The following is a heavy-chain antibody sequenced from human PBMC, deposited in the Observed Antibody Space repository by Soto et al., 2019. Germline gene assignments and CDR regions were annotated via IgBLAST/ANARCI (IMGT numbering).Heavy chain of an antibody. CDR1: GFTFSTYE. D-gene: IGHD3-22*01. Sequence: EVKLVESGGGVVQPGGSLRLSCAASGFTFSTYEMNWVRQAPGKGPEWISYISSSGSSIYYADSVKGRFTISRDNAWNSLHLQMNSLRVEDTAVYYCARDGYDTSGDSEYFQSWGQGTLVTVSS. CDR2: ISSSGSSI. J-gene: IGHJ1*01. V-gene: IGHV3-48*03. CDR3: ARDGYDTSGDSEYFQS.